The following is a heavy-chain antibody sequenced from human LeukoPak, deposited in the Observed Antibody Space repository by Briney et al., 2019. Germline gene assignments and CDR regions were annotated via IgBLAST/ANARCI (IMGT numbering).Heavy chain of an antibody. J-gene: IGHJ4*02. CDR3: ARDREDILTGYDY. D-gene: IGHD3-9*01. V-gene: IGHV1-2*02. CDR2: INANNGGT. Sequence: ASVKVSCKASGYTFTGYYMHWVRQAPGQGLEWMGWINANNGGTNYAQKFQGRVTLTRDTSISTAYMELSRLRSDDTAVYYCARDREDILTGYDYWGQGTLVTVSS. CDR1: GYTFTGYY.